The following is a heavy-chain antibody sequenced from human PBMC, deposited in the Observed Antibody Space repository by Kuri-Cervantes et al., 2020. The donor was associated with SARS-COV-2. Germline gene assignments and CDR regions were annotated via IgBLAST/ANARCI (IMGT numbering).Heavy chain of an antibody. D-gene: IGHD3-3*01. J-gene: IGHJ6*02. CDR1: GFTFSDFE. CDR2: INVAAADK. V-gene: IGHV3-48*03. CDR3: ARDGRSLWNGMEV. Sequence: GESLKLSCTTSGFTFSDFEMTWVRQIPGKGLEWISYINVAAADKKNADSVKGRFTISRDNAKNSLYLQMNSLRAEDTAVYYCARDGRSLWNGMEVWGQGTTVTVSS.